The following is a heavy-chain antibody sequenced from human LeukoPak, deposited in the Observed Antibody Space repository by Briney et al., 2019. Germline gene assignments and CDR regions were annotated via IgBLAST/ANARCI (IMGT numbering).Heavy chain of an antibody. V-gene: IGHV3-21*01. CDR3: ARVCSGGSCYSVGY. D-gene: IGHD2-15*01. CDR1: GFTFSSYS. Sequence: GGSLRLSCAASGFTFSSYSMNWVRQAPGKGLEWVSSISSSSSYIYYADSMKGRFTISRDNAKNSLYLQMNSLRAEDTAVYYCARVCSGGSCYSVGYWGQGTLVTVSS. CDR2: ISSSSSYI. J-gene: IGHJ4*02.